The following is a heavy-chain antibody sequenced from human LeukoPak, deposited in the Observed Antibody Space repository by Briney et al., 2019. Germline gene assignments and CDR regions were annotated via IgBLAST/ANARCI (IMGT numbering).Heavy chain of an antibody. Sequence: ASVKVSCKVSGYTLTELSMHWVRQAPGQGLEWMGMINPSDGSTNYAQKFQGRVTMTSDTSTSTVAMDLSSLRSDDTAVYYCARESTFRLLRNVSDIWGQGTMVTVSS. CDR2: INPSDGST. CDR3: ARESTFRLLRNVSDI. CDR1: GYTLTELS. J-gene: IGHJ3*02. D-gene: IGHD5-12*01. V-gene: IGHV1-46*01.